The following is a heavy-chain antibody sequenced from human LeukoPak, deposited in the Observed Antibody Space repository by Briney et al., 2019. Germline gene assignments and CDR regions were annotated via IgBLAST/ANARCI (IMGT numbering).Heavy chain of an antibody. V-gene: IGHV1-18*01. Sequence: ASVKVSCKASGYTLTSYGITWVRQAPGQGLEWMGWISGHNGNTNHAQNLQGRVTMTTDTSTSTAYMELRSLRSDDTAVYYCAREKTPYNWFDPWGQGTLVTVSS. CDR1: GYTLTSYG. J-gene: IGHJ5*02. CDR2: ISGHNGNT. CDR3: AREKTPYNWFDP.